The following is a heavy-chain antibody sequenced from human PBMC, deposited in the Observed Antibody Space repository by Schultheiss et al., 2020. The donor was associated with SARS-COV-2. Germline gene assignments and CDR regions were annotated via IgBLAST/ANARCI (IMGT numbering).Heavy chain of an antibody. CDR1: GFTFSSYA. V-gene: IGHV3-64D*06. J-gene: IGHJ5*02. CDR2: ISSNGGST. D-gene: IGHD2-2*01. CDR3: ARGGPAAIGGWFDP. Sequence: GGSLRLSCSASGFTFSSYAMHWVRQAPGKGLEYVSAISSNGGSTYYADSVKGRFTISRDNSKNTLYLQMSSLRAEDTAVYYCARGGPAAIGGWFDPWGQGTLVTVSS.